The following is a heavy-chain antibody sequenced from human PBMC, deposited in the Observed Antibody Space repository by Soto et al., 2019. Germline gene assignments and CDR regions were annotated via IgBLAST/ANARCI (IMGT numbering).Heavy chain of an antibody. Sequence: EVQVVESGGDLVKPGGSLRLSCEASGFTFSNAWMSWVRQAPGKGLEWVGRIKTNADGGTTDYAAPVKGRFTISRDDLRTTVYLQMSSLRTEDTAVYYCTTDRATVYTGFDYWGQGTLVTVSS. J-gene: IGHJ4*02. CDR2: IKTNADGGTT. CDR3: TTDRATVYTGFDY. CDR1: GFTFSNAW. V-gene: IGHV3-15*01. D-gene: IGHD4-17*01.